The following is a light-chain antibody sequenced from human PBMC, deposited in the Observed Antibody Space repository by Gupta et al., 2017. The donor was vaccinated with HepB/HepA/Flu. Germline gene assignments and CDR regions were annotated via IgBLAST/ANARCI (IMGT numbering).Light chain of an antibody. CDR3: EKWRGSTGV. CDR2: QDS. CDR1: NLGDKY. V-gene: IGLV3-1*01. Sequence: SYELTQPPSVSVAPGQTASITRSGRNLGDKYACWYQQKPAKSPVFVIYQDSKRPSGIPERFYGATSATIAIMKIRGTQAMEYSCELCEKWRGSTGVFGVGTKITVL. J-gene: IGLJ1*01.